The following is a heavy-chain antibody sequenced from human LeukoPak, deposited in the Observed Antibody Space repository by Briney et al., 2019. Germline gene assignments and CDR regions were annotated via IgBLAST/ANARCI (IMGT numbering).Heavy chain of an antibody. Sequence: SETLSLTCAVYGGSFSGFYWSGIRQPPGKGLERSVEINHSGSNNDNPSIKRRVNISVNTSKYQFSLKLRSVTGTETAVYYGASYRGGMAARVLRFDPWGQGTLVTVSS. V-gene: IGHV4-34*01. D-gene: IGHD6-6*01. CDR1: GGSFSGFY. J-gene: IGHJ5*02. CDR3: ASYRGGMAARVLRFDP. CDR2: INHSGSN.